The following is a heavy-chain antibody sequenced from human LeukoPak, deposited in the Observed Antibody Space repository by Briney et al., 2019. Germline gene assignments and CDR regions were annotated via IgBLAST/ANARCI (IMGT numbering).Heavy chain of an antibody. Sequence: SETLSLTCTVSAGSVSSGSYYWSWIRQPPGKGLQWIGYIYYSGSTNYNPSLKSRVTISVDTSKNQFSLKLSSVTAADTAVYYCARVRSGYSYGTPDAFDIWGQGTMVTVSS. D-gene: IGHD5-18*01. CDR1: AGSVSSGSYY. V-gene: IGHV4-61*01. CDR3: ARVRSGYSYGTPDAFDI. CDR2: IYYSGST. J-gene: IGHJ3*02.